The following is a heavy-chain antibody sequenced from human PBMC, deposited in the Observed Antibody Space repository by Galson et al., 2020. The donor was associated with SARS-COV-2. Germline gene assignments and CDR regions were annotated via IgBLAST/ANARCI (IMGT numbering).Heavy chain of an antibody. D-gene: IGHD6-19*01. Sequence: TGGSLRLSCVASGFTFTDYYMTWIRQAPGKGLEWLSYFSSSGSTILHADSVKGRFTISRDTARRSLYLQMNSLRAEDTAVYYCARLFTIFHSSRFYVDYWGQGILVTVSS. CDR3: ARLFTIFHSSRFYVDY. CDR2: FSSSGSTI. J-gene: IGHJ4*02. CDR1: GFTFTDYY. V-gene: IGHV3-11*01.